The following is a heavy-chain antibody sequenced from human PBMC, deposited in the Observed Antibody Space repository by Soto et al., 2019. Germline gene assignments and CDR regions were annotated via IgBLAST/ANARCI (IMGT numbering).Heavy chain of an antibody. CDR2: IYYSGST. D-gene: IGHD3-22*01. Sequence: SETLSLTCTVSGGSISSGDYYWSWIRQPPGKGLEWTGYIYYSGSTYYNPSLKSRVTISVDTSKNQCSLKLSSVTAADTAVYYCASASVETYYYDSSGYYYPYYFDYWGQGTLVTVSS. CDR1: GGSISSGDYY. CDR3: ASASVETYYYDSSGYYYPYYFDY. J-gene: IGHJ4*02. V-gene: IGHV4-30-4*01.